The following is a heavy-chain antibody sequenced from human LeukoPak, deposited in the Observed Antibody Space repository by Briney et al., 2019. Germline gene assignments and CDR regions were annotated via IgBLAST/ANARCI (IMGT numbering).Heavy chain of an antibody. CDR3: ASYDSSGYYLYRYFTY. CDR1: GFTFSSYA. CDR2: MTSSGSNT. Sequence: PGGSLRLSCEASGFTFSSYAMSWVRQAPGKGLEWVSVMTSSGSNTYYADSVKGRFTISRDNSKNTLYLQMNSLRAEDTAVYYCASYDSSGYYLYRYFTYWGKGTLVTVSS. J-gene: IGHJ4*02. V-gene: IGHV3-23*05. D-gene: IGHD3-22*01.